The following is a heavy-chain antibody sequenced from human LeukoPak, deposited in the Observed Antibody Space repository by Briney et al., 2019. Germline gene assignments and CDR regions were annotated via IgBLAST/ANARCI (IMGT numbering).Heavy chain of an antibody. CDR3: ARVPGAVRGVDY. Sequence: SETLSLTCAVYGGSFSGYYWSWIRQPPGKGLEWIGEINHSGSTNYNPSLKSRVTISVDTSKNQSSLKLSSVTAADTAVYYCARVPGAVRGVDYWGQGTLVTVSS. CDR1: GGSFSGYY. CDR2: INHSGST. J-gene: IGHJ4*02. V-gene: IGHV4-34*01. D-gene: IGHD3-10*01.